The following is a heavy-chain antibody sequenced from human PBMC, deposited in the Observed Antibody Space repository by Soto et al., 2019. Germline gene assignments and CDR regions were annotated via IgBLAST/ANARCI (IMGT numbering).Heavy chain of an antibody. CDR3: ARGTRDRRRVIGYYYYGMDV. CDR2: IIPIFGTA. J-gene: IGHJ6*02. V-gene: IGHV1-69*06. CDR1: GGTFSSYA. Sequence: QVQLVQSGAEVKKPGSSVKVSCKASGGTFSSYAISWVRQAPGQGLEWMGGIIPIFGTANYAQKFQGRVTITADKSTSTAYMELSSLRSEDTAVYYCARGTRDRRRVIGYYYYGMDVWRQGTTVTVSS.